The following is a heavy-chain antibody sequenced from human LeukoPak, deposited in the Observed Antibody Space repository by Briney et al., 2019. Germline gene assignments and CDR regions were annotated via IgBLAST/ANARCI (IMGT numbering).Heavy chain of an antibody. V-gene: IGHV4-39*07. Sequence: SETLSLTCTVSGGSISSSNYHWGWIRQPPGKGLEWIGSVYYSGSTYYNPSFKSRVTLAVDTSKNQFSLKLSSVAAADTAVYYCASDQLAYRFYMDVWGKGTTVTVSS. CDR2: VYYSGST. CDR3: ASDQLAYRFYMDV. J-gene: IGHJ6*03. CDR1: GGSISSSNYH. D-gene: IGHD6-6*01.